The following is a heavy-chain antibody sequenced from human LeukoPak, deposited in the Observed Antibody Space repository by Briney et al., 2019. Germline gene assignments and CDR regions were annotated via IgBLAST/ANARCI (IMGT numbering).Heavy chain of an antibody. D-gene: IGHD3-22*01. V-gene: IGHV1-69*05. J-gene: IGHJ4*02. CDR2: IIPIFGTA. CDR3: ASSPNPAYYYGSSGYPFDY. Sequence: SVKVSCKASGGTFSSYAISWVRQAPGQGLEWMGGIIPIFGTANYAQKFQGRVTITTDESTSTAYMELSSLRSEDTAVYYCASSPNPAYYYGSSGYPFDYWGQGTLVTVSS. CDR1: GGTFSSYA.